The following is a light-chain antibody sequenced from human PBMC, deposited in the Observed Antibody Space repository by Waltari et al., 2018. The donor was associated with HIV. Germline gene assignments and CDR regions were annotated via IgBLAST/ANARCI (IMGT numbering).Light chain of an antibody. Sequence: EIVLTQSPATMSLSPGERATLSCRASQSVGTFLGWYQNPGQAPRLLVYDASNPAAGIPARFRGSGSGTDFTLTISSLEPEDSAVYYCQERSNWPPITFGQGTRLEIK. V-gene: IGKV3-11*01. CDR2: DAS. J-gene: IGKJ5*01. CDR1: QSVGTF. CDR3: QERSNWPPIT.